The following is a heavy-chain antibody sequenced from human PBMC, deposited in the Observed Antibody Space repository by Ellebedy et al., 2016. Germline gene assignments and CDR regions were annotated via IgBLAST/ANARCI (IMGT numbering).Heavy chain of an antibody. J-gene: IGHJ4*02. Sequence: GGSLRLSXAISGITFSSYVMSWVLQAPWKGLEWVSAIVGSGSSTYYADSLKGRFTISRYNSENTLFLQMNSLRAEDTAVYYWAKLGPPYSDSTLGDYWGQGTLVTVSS. CDR2: IVGSGSST. V-gene: IGHV3-23*01. D-gene: IGHD6-13*01. CDR1: GITFSSYV. CDR3: AKLGPPYSDSTLGDY.